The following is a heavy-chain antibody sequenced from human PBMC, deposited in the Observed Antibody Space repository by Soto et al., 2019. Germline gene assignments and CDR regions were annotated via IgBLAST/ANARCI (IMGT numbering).Heavy chain of an antibody. CDR2: ISAYNGNT. CDR1: GFTFSNYA. V-gene: IGHV1-18*04. CDR3: AREVTTMTFFDY. Sequence: ASVKVSCKASGFTFSNYAITWVRQAPGEGLEWLGWISAYNGNTNNAQKFQGRVSMTTDTSTSTAYMELRSLTSDDTAVYYCAREVTTMTFFDYWGQGTLVTVSS. J-gene: IGHJ4*02. D-gene: IGHD4-17*01.